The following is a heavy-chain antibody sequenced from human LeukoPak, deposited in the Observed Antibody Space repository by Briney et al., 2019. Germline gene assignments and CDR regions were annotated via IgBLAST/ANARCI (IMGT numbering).Heavy chain of an antibody. CDR3: ARIIAARVFPNYYYYMDV. Sequence: GGSLRLSCAASGFTFSSYSMNWVRQAPGKGLEWVSSISSSSSYIYYADSVKGRFTMSRDNAKNSLYLQMSSLRAEDTAVYYCARIIAARVFPNYYYYMDVWGKGTTVTVSS. J-gene: IGHJ6*03. D-gene: IGHD6-6*01. CDR1: GFTFSSYS. V-gene: IGHV3-21*01. CDR2: ISSSSSYI.